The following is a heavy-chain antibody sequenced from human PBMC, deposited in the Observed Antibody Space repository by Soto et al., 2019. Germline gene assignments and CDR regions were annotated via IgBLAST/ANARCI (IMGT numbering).Heavy chain of an antibody. CDR2: ISGSGGST. V-gene: IGHV3-23*01. CDR1: GFTFSSYA. Sequence: EVQLLESGGGLVQPGGSLRLSCAASGFTFSSYAMSWVRQAPGKGLEWVSAISGSGGSTYYADSVKGRFTISRDNSKNTLYLQMNSLRDEDTAVYYCGKVRRGRSSTSFDFDYWGQGTLVTVSS. D-gene: IGHD2-2*01. J-gene: IGHJ4*02. CDR3: GKVRRGRSSTSFDFDY.